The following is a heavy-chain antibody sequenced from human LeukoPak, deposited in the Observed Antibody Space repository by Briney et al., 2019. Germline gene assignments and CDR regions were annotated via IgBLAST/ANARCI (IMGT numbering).Heavy chain of an antibody. Sequence: SETLSLTRTVSGGSISSYYWSWIRQPPGKGLEWIGNIYDSGSTNYNPSLKSRVTISVDTSKNQCSLKLSSVTAADTAVYYCARQSISGSSLSYFDYWGQGTLVNASS. J-gene: IGHJ4*02. CDR3: ARQSISGSSLSYFDY. V-gene: IGHV4-59*01. CDR2: IYDSGST. CDR1: GGSISSYY. D-gene: IGHD3-22*01.